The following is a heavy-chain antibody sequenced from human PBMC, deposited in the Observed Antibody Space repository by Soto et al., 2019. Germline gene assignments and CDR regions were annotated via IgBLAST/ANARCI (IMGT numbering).Heavy chain of an antibody. V-gene: IGHV1-69*13. CDR2: IIPIFGTA. CDR3: ARGATLQYYYDSSGYGSGAFDI. D-gene: IGHD3-22*01. CDR1: GVPFSSYA. J-gene: IGHJ3*02. Sequence: SVKGSCKACGVPFSSYAMSLVRQAPGQGLEWMGGIIPIFGTANYAQKFQGRVTITADESTGTAYMELSSLRSEDTAVYYCARGATLQYYYDSSGYGSGAFDIWGQGTMVTVS.